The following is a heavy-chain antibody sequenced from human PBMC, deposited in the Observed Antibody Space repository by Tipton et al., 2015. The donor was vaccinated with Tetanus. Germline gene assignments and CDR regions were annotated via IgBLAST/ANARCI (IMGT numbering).Heavy chain of an antibody. V-gene: IGHV4-59*01. CDR1: GGSISTYH. CDR2: IDYFGST. CDR3: ARRGGDLLTGYYDS. J-gene: IGHJ4*02. D-gene: IGHD3/OR15-3a*01. Sequence: TLSLTCTVSGGSISTYHWNWIRPSPGKGLEWIGYIDYFGSTKYNPSLKSRVAMSVDTSKNQLSLRLNSVTSADTAVYYCARRGGDLLTGYYDSWGQRALVTVSS.